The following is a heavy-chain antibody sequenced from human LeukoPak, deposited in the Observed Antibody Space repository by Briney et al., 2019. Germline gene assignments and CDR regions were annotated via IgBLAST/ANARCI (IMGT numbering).Heavy chain of an antibody. CDR1: GYTFTSYY. J-gene: IGHJ4*02. D-gene: IGHD5-24*01. Sequence: ASVKVSCKASGYTFTSYYMHWVRQAPGQGLEWMGIINPSGGSTSYAQKFQGRVTMTRDMSTSTVYMELNSLRSEDTAVYYCARARRDGYNSAYFDYWGQGTLVTVSS. CDR3: ARARRDGYNSAYFDY. CDR2: INPSGGST. V-gene: IGHV1-46*01.